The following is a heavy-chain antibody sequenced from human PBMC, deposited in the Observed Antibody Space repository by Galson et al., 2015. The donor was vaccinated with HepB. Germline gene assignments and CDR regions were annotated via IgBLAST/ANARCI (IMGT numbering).Heavy chain of an antibody. V-gene: IGHV3-30*02. CDR1: GFTFSSYG. J-gene: IGHJ4*02. CDR2: IRYDGSNK. CDR3: AKDSVPLGPSPADY. D-gene: IGHD1-14*01. Sequence: SLRLSCAASGFTFSSYGMHWVRQAPGKGLEWVAFIRYDGSNKYYADSVKGRFTISRDNSKDTLYLQMNSLRAEDTAVYYCAKDSVPLGPSPADYWGQGTLVTGSS.